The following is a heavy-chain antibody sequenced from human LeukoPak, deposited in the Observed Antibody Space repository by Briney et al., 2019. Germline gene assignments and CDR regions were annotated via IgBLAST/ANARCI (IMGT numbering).Heavy chain of an antibody. J-gene: IGHJ4*02. Sequence: ASVKVACKASGYSFVLYGISWVRQAPGQGPEWMGWISNYNGNTKYAQKFQGRVTMTTDTSTSTAYMELRSLRSDDTAVYYCARDEDYGIFVNIDYWGQGTLVTVSS. D-gene: IGHD4-17*01. CDR3: ARDEDYGIFVNIDY. CDR2: ISNYNGNT. CDR1: GYSFVLYG. V-gene: IGHV1-18*01.